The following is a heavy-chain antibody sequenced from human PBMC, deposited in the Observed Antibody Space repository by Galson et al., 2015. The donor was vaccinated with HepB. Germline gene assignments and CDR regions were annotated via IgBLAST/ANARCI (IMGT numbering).Heavy chain of an antibody. J-gene: IGHJ4*02. CDR1: GFTFSSYE. CDR3: ARDGAVAGTDY. Sequence: SLRLSCAASGFTFSSYEMNWVRQAPGKGLEWVSYISSSGSTIYYADSVKGRFTISRDNAKNSLYLQMNSLRAEDTAVYYCARDGAVAGTDYWGQGTLVTVSS. D-gene: IGHD6-19*01. CDR2: ISSSGSTI. V-gene: IGHV3-48*03.